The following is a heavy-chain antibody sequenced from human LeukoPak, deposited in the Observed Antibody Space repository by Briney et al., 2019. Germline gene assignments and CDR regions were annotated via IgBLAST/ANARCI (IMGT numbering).Heavy chain of an antibody. D-gene: IGHD6-13*01. CDR1: GGSISSYH. V-gene: IGHV4-59*08. CDR2: IYYTGST. CDR3: ARPYRSNWEYFDL. J-gene: IGHJ2*01. Sequence: SETLSLTCTVSGGSISSYHCNWIRQPPGKGLEWIGYIYYTGSTNYNPSLKSRVTISVDTSKNQFSLKLSSVTAADTAVYYCARPYRSNWEYFDLWGRGTLVTVSS.